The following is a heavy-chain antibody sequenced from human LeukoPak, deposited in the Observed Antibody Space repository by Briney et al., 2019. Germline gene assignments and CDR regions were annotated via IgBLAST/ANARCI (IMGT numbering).Heavy chain of an antibody. J-gene: IGHJ5*02. D-gene: IGHD3-10*01. CDR3: ARDPRILAYYYASGSYRNWFDP. Sequence: PGGSLRLSCAASGFTFSSYAMHWVRQAPGKGLEWVAVISYDGSNKYYADSVKGRFTISRDNSKHTLYLQMNSLRAEDTAVYYCARDPRILAYYYASGSYRNWFDPWGQGTLVTVSS. CDR1: GFTFSSYA. CDR2: ISYDGSNK. V-gene: IGHV3-30*04.